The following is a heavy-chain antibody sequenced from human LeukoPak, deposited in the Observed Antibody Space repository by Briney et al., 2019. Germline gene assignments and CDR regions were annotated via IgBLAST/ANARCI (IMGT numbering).Heavy chain of an antibody. CDR2: ISGSGGST. CDR1: GFTFSSYA. V-gene: IGHV3-23*01. CDR3: AKALARVGATTSFDY. D-gene: IGHD1-26*01. J-gene: IGHJ4*02. Sequence: GGSLRLSCAASGFTFSSYAMSWVRQAPGKGLEWVPAISGSGGSTYYADSVKGRFTISRDNSKNTLYLQMNSLRAEDTAVYYCAKALARVGATTSFDYWGQGTLVTVSS.